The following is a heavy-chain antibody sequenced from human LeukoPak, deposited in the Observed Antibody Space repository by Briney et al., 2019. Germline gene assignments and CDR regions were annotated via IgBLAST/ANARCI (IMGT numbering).Heavy chain of an antibody. CDR2: IYSGGST. Sequence: PGGSLRLSCAASEFTVSSNYMSWIRQAPGKGLEWVSVIYSGGSTYYADSVKGRFTISRDNAKNSLYLQMNSLRAEDTAVYYCARDLLNTMVRGSSDYWGQGTLVTVSS. CDR1: EFTVSSNY. D-gene: IGHD3-10*01. V-gene: IGHV3-66*01. J-gene: IGHJ4*02. CDR3: ARDLLNTMVRGSSDY.